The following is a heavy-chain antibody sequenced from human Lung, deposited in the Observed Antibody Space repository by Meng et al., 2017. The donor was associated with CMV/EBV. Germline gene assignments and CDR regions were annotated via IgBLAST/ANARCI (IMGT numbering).Heavy chain of an antibody. V-gene: IGHV4-39*07. CDR3: ARDLEY. CDR2: LYDSGST. CDR1: GGSISSSTYY. J-gene: IGHJ4*02. D-gene: IGHD1-1*01. Sequence: QLQLQEAGPVLVRPSETLSLTCSVSGGSISSSTYYWAWIRQPPGKGLEWIGSLYDSGSTYYHPSLKSRVTISVDTSKTYFSLKLRSVTAADTAVYYCARDLEYWGQGTLVTVSS.